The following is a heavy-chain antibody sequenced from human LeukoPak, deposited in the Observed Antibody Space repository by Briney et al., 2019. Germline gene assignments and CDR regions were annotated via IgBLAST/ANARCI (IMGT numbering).Heavy chain of an antibody. CDR1: GFTFSSYS. Sequence: GSLRLSCVVSGFTFSSYSMNWVRQAPGKGLEWVSYITSSSSTIYYADSVKGRFTISRDNAKNSLYLQMNSLRAEDTAVYYCARGYYDILTGYFDYWGQGTLVTVSS. CDR3: ARGYYDILTGYFDY. CDR2: ITSSSSTI. V-gene: IGHV3-48*01. D-gene: IGHD3-9*01. J-gene: IGHJ4*02.